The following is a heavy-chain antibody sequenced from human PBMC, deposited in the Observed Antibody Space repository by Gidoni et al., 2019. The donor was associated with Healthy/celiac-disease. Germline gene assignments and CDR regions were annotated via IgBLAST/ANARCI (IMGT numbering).Heavy chain of an antibody. CDR1: GFTFSSYG. Sequence: QVQLVESGGGVVKPGRSMRLPCEAAGFTFSSYGMHWVRQAPGKGLGWVAVIWYDGSNKYYADSVKGRFTISRDNSKNTLYLQMNSLRAEDTAVYYCARDISGNAGYGYFDLWGRGTLVTVAS. J-gene: IGHJ2*01. D-gene: IGHD2-15*01. CDR2: IWYDGSNK. V-gene: IGHV3-33*01. CDR3: ARDISGNAGYGYFDL.